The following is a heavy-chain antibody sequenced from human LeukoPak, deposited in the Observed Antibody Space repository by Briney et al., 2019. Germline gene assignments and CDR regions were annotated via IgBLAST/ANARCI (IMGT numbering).Heavy chain of an antibody. V-gene: IGHV3-48*02. CDR1: GFTFSSYS. D-gene: IGHD4-17*01. J-gene: IGHJ6*03. CDR3: ARVPDYGDPYYYYYMDV. CDR2: ISSSSSTI. Sequence: GGSLRLSCAASGFTFSSYSMNGVRQAPGKGLEWVSYISSSSSTIYYADFVKGRFTISRDNAKNSLYLQMNSLRDEDTAVYYCARVPDYGDPYYYYYMDVWGKGTPVTVSS.